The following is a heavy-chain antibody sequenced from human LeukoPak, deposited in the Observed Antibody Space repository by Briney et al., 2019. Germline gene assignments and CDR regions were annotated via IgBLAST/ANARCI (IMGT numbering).Heavy chain of an antibody. CDR1: GGSISSSSYY. CDR3: ARWAVTHDY. V-gene: IGHV4-39*07. D-gene: IGHD4-11*01. CDR2: IYYSGST. Sequence: SETLSLTCTVSGGSISSSSYYWGWIRQPPGKGLEWIGSIYYSGSTYYNPSLKSRVTISVDTSKNQFSLKLSSVTAADTAVYYCARWAVTHDYWGQGTLVTVSS. J-gene: IGHJ4*02.